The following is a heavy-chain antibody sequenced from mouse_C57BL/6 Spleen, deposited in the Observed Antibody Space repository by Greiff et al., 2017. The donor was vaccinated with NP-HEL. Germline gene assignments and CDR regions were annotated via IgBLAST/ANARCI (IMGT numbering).Heavy chain of an antibody. CDR1: GYTFTSYW. D-gene: IGHD2-2*01. J-gene: IGHJ4*01. Sequence: QVQLQQPGAELVMPGASVKLSCKASGYTFTSYWMHWVKQRPGQGLEWIGEIDPSDSYTNYNQKFKGKSTLTVDKSSSTAYMQLSSLTSEDSAVYYCARGATMDTTTGYDAMDYWGQGTSVNVAS. CDR2: IDPSDSYT. CDR3: ARGATMDTTTGYDAMDY. V-gene: IGHV1-69*01.